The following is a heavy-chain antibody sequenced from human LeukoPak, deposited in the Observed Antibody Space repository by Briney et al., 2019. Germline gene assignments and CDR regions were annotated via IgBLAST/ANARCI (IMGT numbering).Heavy chain of an antibody. CDR3: AKDGYEYYYYFYGMDV. J-gene: IGHJ6*02. CDR1: GFTFSSYG. CDR2: ISYDGSNK. V-gene: IGHV3-30*18. D-gene: IGHD1-1*01. Sequence: PGGSLRLSCAASGFTFSSYGMHWVRQAPGKGLEWVAVISYDGSNKYYADSVKGRFTISRDNSKNTVYLQMNSLRAEDTAVYYCAKDGYEYYYYFYGMDVWGQGTTVTVSS.